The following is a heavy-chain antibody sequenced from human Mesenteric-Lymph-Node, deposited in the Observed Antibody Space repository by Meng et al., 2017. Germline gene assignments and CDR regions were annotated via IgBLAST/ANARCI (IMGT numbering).Heavy chain of an antibody. J-gene: IGHJ4*02. D-gene: IGHD3-22*01. CDR3: ATQFTTSSHY. V-gene: IGHV3-48*03. CDR2: ISSTSTTI. Sequence: GESLKISCAASGFTFSKASMSWVRQAPGKGLEWVSYISSTSTTIHHADSVKGRFTISRDNAKNSLSLQMNSLRAEDTAIYYCATQFTTSSHYWGQGTLVTVSS. CDR1: GFTFSKAS.